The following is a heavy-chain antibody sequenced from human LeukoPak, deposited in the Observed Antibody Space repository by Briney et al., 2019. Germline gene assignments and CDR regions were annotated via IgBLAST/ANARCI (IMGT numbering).Heavy chain of an antibody. J-gene: IGHJ5*02. D-gene: IGHD3-22*01. Sequence: SETLSLTCTVSGGSILDSTYYWAWIRQPPGEGVEWIATIFYTGKTHDNPSLKSRVTMSVDTLKNQFSLNLNSVTAADTAVYYCARQSSGYYYGWFDPWGQGTLVTVSS. CDR3: ARQSSGYYYGWFDP. CDR1: GGSILDSTYY. V-gene: IGHV4-39*01. CDR2: IFYTGKT.